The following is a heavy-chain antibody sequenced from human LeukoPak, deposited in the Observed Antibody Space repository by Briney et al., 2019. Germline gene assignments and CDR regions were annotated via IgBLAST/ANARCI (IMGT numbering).Heavy chain of an antibody. CDR3: ATDVRSSPLGF. CDR1: GGSISSYY. J-gene: IGHJ4*01. CDR2: IYSGGST. V-gene: IGHV3-66*01. Sequence: PSETLSLTCTVSGGSISSYYWSWIRQPPGKGLEWVSIIYSGGSTYYADSVKGRFTISRDSSNNTLFLQMTNLRAEDSGLYYCATDVRSSPLGFWGHGTLVTVSS. D-gene: IGHD6-19*01.